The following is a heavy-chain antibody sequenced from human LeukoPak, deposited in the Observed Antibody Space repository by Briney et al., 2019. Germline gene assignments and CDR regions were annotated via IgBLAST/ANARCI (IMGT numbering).Heavy chain of an antibody. CDR2: ISTDGSRI. Sequence: AGGSLRLSCAASGFTFRDYAMYWVRQAPGKGLEYVSVISTDGSRIYYADSVKGRFTISRDNSKNTLYLQMGSLRAEDMAFYYCTRGVAISTSGWYDTFDYWGQGALVTVSS. CDR1: GFTFRDYA. CDR3: TRGVAISTSGWYDTFDY. J-gene: IGHJ4*02. V-gene: IGHV3-64*02. D-gene: IGHD6-19*01.